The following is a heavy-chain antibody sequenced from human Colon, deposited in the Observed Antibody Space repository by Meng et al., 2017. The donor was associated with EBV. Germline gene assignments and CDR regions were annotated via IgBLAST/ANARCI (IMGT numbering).Heavy chain of an antibody. V-gene: IGHV1-18*01. CDR1: GYTFTRYG. Sequence: QVQLVQSGGEVKKPXASVKVSCKASGYTFTRYGISWVRQAPGQGLEWMAWISAYNGRTNFAQKFQGRVTVTTDTSTSTAYMELRSLRSDDTAVYYCTRDGPDYGNYINFDYWGQGTLGTVSS. CDR3: TRDGPDYGNYINFDY. CDR2: ISAYNGRT. D-gene: IGHD4-11*01. J-gene: IGHJ4*02.